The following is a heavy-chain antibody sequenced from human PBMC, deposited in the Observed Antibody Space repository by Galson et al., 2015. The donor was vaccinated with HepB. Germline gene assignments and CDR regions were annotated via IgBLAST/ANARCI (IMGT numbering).Heavy chain of an antibody. CDR1: GFTFSNYN. CDR3: ARDPPLGTPFDY. J-gene: IGHJ4*02. D-gene: IGHD7-27*01. V-gene: IGHV3-21*01. CDR2: ISSTSGYI. Sequence: SLRLSCAASGFTFSNYNMNWVRQAPGKGLEWVSSISSTSGYIYYADSVKGRFTVSRDNAKNSLYLQMNSLRAEDTAVYYCARDPPLGTPFDYWGQGTLVTVSS.